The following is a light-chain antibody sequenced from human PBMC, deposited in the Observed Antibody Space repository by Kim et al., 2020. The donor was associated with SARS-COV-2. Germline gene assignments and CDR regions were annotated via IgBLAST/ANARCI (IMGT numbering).Light chain of an antibody. CDR2: KAS. CDR3: QQYNSYSLT. CDR1: QSISSW. Sequence: DIQMTQSPSTLSASVGDRVIITCRASQSISSWLAWYQQKPGKAPKLLIYKASTLESGVPPRFSGSGSGTEFTLTISSLQPDDSATYYCQQYNSYSLTFGGGTKVDSK. J-gene: IGKJ4*01. V-gene: IGKV1-5*03.